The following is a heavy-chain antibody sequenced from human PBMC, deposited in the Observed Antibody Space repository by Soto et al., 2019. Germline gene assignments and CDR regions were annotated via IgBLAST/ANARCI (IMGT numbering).Heavy chain of an antibody. V-gene: IGHV1-8*01. CDR1: GDTFSSYD. J-gene: IGHJ6*02. Sequence: QVQLVQSGAEVKKPGASVKVSCKASGDTFSSYDIKWVRQATGQGLEWMGWMNPNSGNTGYAQKFQGRVTMTRNTSISTTYMELSSLRFEITAVYYCARGRNGMDVWGQGTTVTVSS. CDR2: MNPNSGNT. CDR3: ARGRNGMDV.